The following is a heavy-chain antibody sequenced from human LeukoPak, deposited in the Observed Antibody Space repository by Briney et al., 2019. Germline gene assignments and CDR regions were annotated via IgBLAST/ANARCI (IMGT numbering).Heavy chain of an antibody. V-gene: IGHV3-21*01. CDR3: ARETYYDILTGYGWFDP. J-gene: IGHJ5*02. D-gene: IGHD3-9*01. CDR2: ISSSSSYI. Sequence: GGSLRLSCAASGFTFSSYSMNWVRQAPGKGLEWVSSISSSSSYIYYADSVKGRFTIPRDNAKNSLYLQMNSLRAEDTAVYYCARETYYDILTGYGWFDPWGQGTLVTASS. CDR1: GFTFSSYS.